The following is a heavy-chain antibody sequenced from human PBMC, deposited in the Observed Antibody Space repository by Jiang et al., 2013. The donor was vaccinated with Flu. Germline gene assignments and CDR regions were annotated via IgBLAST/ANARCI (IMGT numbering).Heavy chain of an antibody. V-gene: IGHV5-51*01. J-gene: IGHJ6*02. Sequence: GAEVKKPGESLKISCKGSGYSFTSYWIGWVRQMPGKGLEWMGIIYPGDSDTRYSPSFQGQVTISADKSISTAYLQWSSLKASDTAMYYCARHVTMVRGVISYGMDVWGQGTTVTVSS. CDR2: IYPGDSDT. CDR1: GYSFTSYW. D-gene: IGHD3-10*01. CDR3: ARHVTMVRGVISYGMDV.